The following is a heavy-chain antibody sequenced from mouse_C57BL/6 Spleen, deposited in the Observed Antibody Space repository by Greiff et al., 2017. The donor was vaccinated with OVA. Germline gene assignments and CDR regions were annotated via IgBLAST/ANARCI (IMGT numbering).Heavy chain of an antibody. D-gene: IGHD2-4*01. Sequence: VQLQQSGPGLVQPSQSLSITCTVSGFSLTSYGVHWVRQSPGKGLEWLGVIWRGGSTDYNAAFMSRLSITKDNSKSQVFFKMNSLQADDTAIYYCAKKGAFYDYEGFMDEWGQGTSVTVSA. CDR3: AKKGAFYDYEGFMDE. V-gene: IGHV2-5*01. CDR2: IWRGGST. CDR1: GFSLTSYG. J-gene: IGHJ4*01.